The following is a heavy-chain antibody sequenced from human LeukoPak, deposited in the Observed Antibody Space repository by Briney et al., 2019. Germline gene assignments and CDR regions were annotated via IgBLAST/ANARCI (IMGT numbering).Heavy chain of an antibody. Sequence: GASVKLSCKASGGTFSSYVISWVRQAPGQGLEWIGRIIPILGIANYAQKFQGRVTITADKSTSTAYMELSSLRSEDTAVYYCERGGEWLFFDYWGQGTLVTVSS. CDR1: GGTFSSYV. V-gene: IGHV1-69*04. J-gene: IGHJ4*02. D-gene: IGHD3-16*01. CDR2: IIPILGIA. CDR3: ERGGEWLFFDY.